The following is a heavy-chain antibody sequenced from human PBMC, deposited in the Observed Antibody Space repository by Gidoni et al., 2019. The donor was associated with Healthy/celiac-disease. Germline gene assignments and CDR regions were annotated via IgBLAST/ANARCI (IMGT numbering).Heavy chain of an antibody. Sequence: QVQLVESGGGLVKPGGSLSLSRAASGFTFSDYYLGWIRQAPGKGLQWVSYISSSSSYTNYADSVNGRFTISRDNAKNSLYLQMNSLRAEDTAVYYCARDTETFQSLDYWGQGTLVTVSS. D-gene: IGHD2-8*02. CDR3: ARDTETFQSLDY. CDR2: ISSSSSYT. J-gene: IGHJ4*02. CDR1: GFTFSDYY. V-gene: IGHV3-11*05.